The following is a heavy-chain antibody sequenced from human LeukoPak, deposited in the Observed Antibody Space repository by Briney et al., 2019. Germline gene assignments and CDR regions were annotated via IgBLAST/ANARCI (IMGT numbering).Heavy chain of an antibody. J-gene: IGHJ4*02. Sequence: SETLSLTCTVSRGSISSYYWSWIRQPPGQGLEWIGYIYYSGSTDYNPSLKSRVNISVDTSKNQFSLKLSSVTAEDTAVYYCARDHDYGNGNFDFWGQGTLVTVSS. CDR1: RGSISSYY. CDR3: ARDHDYGNGNFDF. CDR2: IYYSGST. V-gene: IGHV4-59*01. D-gene: IGHD4/OR15-4a*01.